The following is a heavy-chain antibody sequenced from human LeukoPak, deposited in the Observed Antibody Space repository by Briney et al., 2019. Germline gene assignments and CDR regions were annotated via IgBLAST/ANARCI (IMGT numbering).Heavy chain of an antibody. J-gene: IGHJ4*02. Sequence: GGSLRLSCAASGFSFSNYGMHWVRQAPGKGLEWVAVIWYDGVNKYYADSVKSRFTIFRDMPKNTLYLQMNSLRAEDTAVYYCAREGIVATLDYWGQGTLVTVSS. D-gene: IGHD5-12*01. CDR3: AREGIVATLDY. V-gene: IGHV3-33*01. CDR2: IWYDGVNK. CDR1: GFSFSNYG.